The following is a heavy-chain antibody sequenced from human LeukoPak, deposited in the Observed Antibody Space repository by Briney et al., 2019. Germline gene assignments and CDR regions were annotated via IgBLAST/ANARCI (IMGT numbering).Heavy chain of an antibody. Sequence: GASVTVSCKTSGYTFTRNDINWVRQATGQGLEWMGWINPNSGGTNYAQKFQGRVTMTRDTSISTAYMELSRLRSDDTAVYYCARGAIAAAGGYWGQGTLVTVSS. V-gene: IGHV1-2*02. D-gene: IGHD6-13*01. CDR2: INPNSGGT. J-gene: IGHJ4*02. CDR1: GYTFTRND. CDR3: ARGAIAAAGGY.